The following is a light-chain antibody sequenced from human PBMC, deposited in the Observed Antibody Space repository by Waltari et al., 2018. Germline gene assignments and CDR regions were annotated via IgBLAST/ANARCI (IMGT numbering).Light chain of an antibody. CDR1: SGPRTYA. Sequence: QLVLTQSPSASASLGASVKLTCTLSSGPRTYAIAGHKQQPEKGPRHLLKLNSDGSHSKGDGIPDRFSGSKSGAERYLTISSLQSEDEGDYDCRTWGTGTVVFGGGTKLTVL. J-gene: IGLJ2*01. CDR2: LNSDGSH. CDR3: RTWGTGTVV. V-gene: IGLV4-69*01.